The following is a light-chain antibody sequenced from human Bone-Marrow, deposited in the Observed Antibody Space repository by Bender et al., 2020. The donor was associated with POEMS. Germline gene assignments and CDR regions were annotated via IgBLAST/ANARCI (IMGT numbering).Light chain of an antibody. Sequence: QSVLTQPPSVSGAPGQRVTISCTGSRSNIGAGYDVHWYQQTPGTAPKLLIYADDRRPSGVPNRFSASKSGSSASLAISGLQSEDAADYYCSTWDDRLNAWLFGGGTKLTVL. V-gene: IGLV1-50*01. CDR2: ADD. J-gene: IGLJ3*02. CDR1: RSNIGAGYD. CDR3: STWDDRLNAWL.